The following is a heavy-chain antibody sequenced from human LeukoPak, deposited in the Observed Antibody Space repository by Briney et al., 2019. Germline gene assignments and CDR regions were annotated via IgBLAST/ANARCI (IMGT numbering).Heavy chain of an antibody. CDR2: ISAYNGNT. J-gene: IGHJ5*02. CDR1: GYTFTSYG. CDR3: AARGVGYCSSTSCGLDP. D-gene: IGHD2-2*03. V-gene: IGHV1-18*01. Sequence: GVSVKVSCKASGYTFTSYGISWVRQAPGQGLEWMGWISAYNGNTNYAQKLQGRVTMTTDTSTSTAYMELRSLRSDDTAVYYCAARGVGYCSSTSCGLDPWGQGTLVTVSS.